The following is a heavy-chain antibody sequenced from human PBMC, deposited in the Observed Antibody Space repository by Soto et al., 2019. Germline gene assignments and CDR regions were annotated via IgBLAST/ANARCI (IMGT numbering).Heavy chain of an antibody. J-gene: IGHJ6*02. CDR3: ARDRWVGAIFLGYYYYYGMDV. D-gene: IGHD1-26*01. V-gene: IGHV1-18*01. CDR2: ISAYNGNT. Sequence: QVQLVQSGAEVKKPGASVKVSCKASGYTFTSYGISWVRQAPGQGLEWMGWISAYNGNTNYAQKLQGRVTMTTDTSTSTAYMELRSLRSDDTAVYYCARDRWVGAIFLGYYYYYGMDVWGQGTTVTVSS. CDR1: GYTFTSYG.